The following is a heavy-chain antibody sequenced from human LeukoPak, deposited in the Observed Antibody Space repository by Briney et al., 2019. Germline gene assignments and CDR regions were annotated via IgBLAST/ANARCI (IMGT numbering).Heavy chain of an antibody. D-gene: IGHD3-9*01. V-gene: IGHV3-21*01. CDR1: GFTFSSYS. J-gene: IGHJ4*02. Sequence: PGGSLRLSCAASGFTFSSYSMNWVRQAPGKGLEWVSSISSSSSYIYYADSVKGRFTISRDNAKNSLYLQMNSLRAEDTAVYYCARDQGSDILTGYYRSLDYWGQGTLVTVSP. CDR3: ARDQGSDILTGYYRSLDY. CDR2: ISSSSSYI.